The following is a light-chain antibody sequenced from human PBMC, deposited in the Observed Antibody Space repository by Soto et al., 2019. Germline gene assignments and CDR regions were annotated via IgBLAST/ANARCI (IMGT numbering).Light chain of an antibody. CDR2: DSN. J-gene: IGLJ1*01. V-gene: IGLV1-51*01. CDR3: GAWDGSLRLYV. CDR1: NSNIGNNY. Sequence: QSALTQPPSVSAAPGQTVTISCSGSNSNIGNNYVSWYQQLPGAAPKLLIYDSNKRPSGIPERFSASKSGASATLGITGLQTGDEADYYCGAWDGSLRLYVFGSGTKVTVL.